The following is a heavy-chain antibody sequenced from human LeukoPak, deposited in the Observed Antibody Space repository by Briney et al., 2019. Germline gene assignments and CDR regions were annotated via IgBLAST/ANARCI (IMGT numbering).Heavy chain of an antibody. CDR1: GGSINSYW. J-gene: IGHJ4*02. D-gene: IGHD3-16*02. Sequence: SETLSLTCSVSGGSINSYWWSWIRQPAGKGLEFIGRIYTTGMTNYNPSLKSRVSISVDTSKNQYSLELRSVTAAETAVYFCARAGYTISSYRFDYWGQGALVT. CDR2: IYTTGMT. CDR3: ARAGYTISSYRFDY. V-gene: IGHV4-4*07.